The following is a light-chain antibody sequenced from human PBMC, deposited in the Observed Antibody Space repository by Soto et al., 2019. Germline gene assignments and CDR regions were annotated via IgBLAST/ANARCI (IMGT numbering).Light chain of an antibody. Sequence: EIVLTQSPATLSLSPGERATLSCRASQTVSSYLAWYQQKAGQAPRPLIYDASNRAPGIPARFSGSGSGTDFTLTISSLEPEDLAVYYCQQRSSLFTFGGGTKVDIK. V-gene: IGKV3-11*01. CDR3: QQRSSLFT. CDR1: QTVSSY. J-gene: IGKJ4*01. CDR2: DAS.